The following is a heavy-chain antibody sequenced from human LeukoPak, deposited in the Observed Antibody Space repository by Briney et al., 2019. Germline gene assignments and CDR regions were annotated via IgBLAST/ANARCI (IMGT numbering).Heavy chain of an antibody. J-gene: IGHJ4*02. CDR1: GFTFSSYA. CDR2: ISYDGSNR. Sequence: PGGSLRLSCAASGFTFSSYAMHWVRQAPGKGLEWVAFISYDGSNRYYADSVKGRFTISRDNSKNTLYVEMNSLRDEDTALYYCARGMYFYGSSAYWGQGTLVTVSA. CDR3: ARGMYFYGSSAY. V-gene: IGHV3-30-3*01. D-gene: IGHD3-22*01.